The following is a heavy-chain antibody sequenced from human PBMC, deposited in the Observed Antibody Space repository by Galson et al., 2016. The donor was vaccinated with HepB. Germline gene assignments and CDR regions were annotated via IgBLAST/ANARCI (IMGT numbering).Heavy chain of an antibody. CDR2: LYSGDRT. V-gene: IGHV3-53*04. J-gene: IGHJ4*02. CDR3: VRSAYSGSYFDY. Sequence: SLRLSCAASGFTVSSNYMTWVRQAPGKGLEWVSSLYSGDRTYYADSVKGRVTISRHNSKNTLYLQMNSLRTEDTAVYYCVRSAYSGSYFDYWGQGTLVTVSS. CDR1: GFTVSSNY. D-gene: IGHD1-26*01.